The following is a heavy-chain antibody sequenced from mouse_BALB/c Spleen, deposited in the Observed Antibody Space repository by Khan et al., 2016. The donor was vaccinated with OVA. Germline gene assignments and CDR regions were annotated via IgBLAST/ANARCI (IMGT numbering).Heavy chain of an antibody. D-gene: IGHD1-1*01. CDR3: ARDYGSSYRYFDG. V-gene: IGHV1S137*01. CDR1: GYTFTDYA. CDR2: ISTYYGDA. Sequence: QVQLKQSGAELVRPGVSVKISCKGSGYTFTDYAMHWVKQSHAKSLEWIGVISTYYGDANYNQKFKGKATMTVDKSSSTAYMELARLTSEDSAIYYCARDYGSSYRYFDGWGAGTTVTVAS. J-gene: IGHJ1*01.